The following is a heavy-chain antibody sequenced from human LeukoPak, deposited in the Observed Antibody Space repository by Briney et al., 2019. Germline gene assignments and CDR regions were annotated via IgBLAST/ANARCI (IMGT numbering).Heavy chain of an antibody. CDR3: ARVIGWDEPFDI. CDR2: INSDGSST. D-gene: IGHD1-26*01. Sequence: GGSLRLSCAASGFTFSSYWMHWVRQAPGKGLVWVSRINSDGSSTNYADSVKGRFTISRDNAKNTLYLQMNSLRAEDTAVYYCARVIGWDEPFDIWGQGTMVTVSS. V-gene: IGHV3-74*01. J-gene: IGHJ3*02. CDR1: GFTFSSYW.